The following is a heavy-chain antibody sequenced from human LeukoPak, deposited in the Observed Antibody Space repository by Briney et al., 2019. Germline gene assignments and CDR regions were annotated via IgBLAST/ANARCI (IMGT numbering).Heavy chain of an antibody. CDR3: AREIGSSWTHAFDI. V-gene: IGHV3-21*01. D-gene: IGHD2-15*01. CDR1: GFTLSSYS. Sequence: GGSLRLSCAASGFTLSSYSMNWVRQAPGKGLEWVSSISSSSSYIYYADSVKGRFTISRDNAKNSLYLQMNSLRAEDTAVYYCAREIGSSWTHAFDIWGQGTMVTVSS. J-gene: IGHJ3*02. CDR2: ISSSSSYI.